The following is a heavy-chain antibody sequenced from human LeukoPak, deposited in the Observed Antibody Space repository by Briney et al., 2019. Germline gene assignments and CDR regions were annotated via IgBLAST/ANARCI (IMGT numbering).Heavy chain of an antibody. V-gene: IGHV4-31*03. CDR3: AGTSSSSSSSYLFDY. CDR2: IYYSGST. D-gene: IGHD6-6*01. Sequence: LSLTCTVSGGSISSGGYYWSWIRQHPGKGLEWIGYIYYSGSTYYNPSLKSRVTISVDTSKNQFSLKLSSVTAADTAVYYCAGTSSSSSSSYLFDYWGQGTLVTVSS. J-gene: IGHJ4*02. CDR1: GGSISSGGYY.